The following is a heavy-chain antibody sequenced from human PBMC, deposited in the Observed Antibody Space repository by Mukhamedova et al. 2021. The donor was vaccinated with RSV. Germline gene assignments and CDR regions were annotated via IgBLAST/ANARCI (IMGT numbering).Heavy chain of an antibody. J-gene: IGHJ3*01. CDR3: VRGRNSCDF. Sequence: ATSVKGRFTVSRDDSASSLYLQMNNLQTEDTAVYYCVRGRNSCDFWGRGTMVTVSS. V-gene: IGHV3-72*01.